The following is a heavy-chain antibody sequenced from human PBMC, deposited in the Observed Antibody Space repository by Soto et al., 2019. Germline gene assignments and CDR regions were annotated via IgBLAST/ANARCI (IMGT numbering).Heavy chain of an antibody. CDR2: INHSGTP. Sequence: SETLSLTCIVSGVSISSYSWTWGWIRQSPGKGLEWIGEINHSGTPNYNPSLKSRVTISVDTSKNQFSLKLSSVTAADTAVYYCARGRLLWFGESYYYYGMDVWGQGTTVTVSS. J-gene: IGHJ6*02. CDR3: ARGRLLWFGESYYYYGMDV. V-gene: IGHV4-59*12. D-gene: IGHD3-10*01. CDR1: GVSISSYS.